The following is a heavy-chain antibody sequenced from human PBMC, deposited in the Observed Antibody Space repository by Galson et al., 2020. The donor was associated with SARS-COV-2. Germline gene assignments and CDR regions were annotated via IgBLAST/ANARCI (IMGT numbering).Heavy chain of an antibody. D-gene: IGHD6-13*01. CDR3: ARDQGIAASTALDV. V-gene: IGHV1-2*02. J-gene: IGHJ6*04. Sequence: ASVKVSCKASGYTFTRYYIHWVRQPPAQGLERMGWINPNSGGTNYAQKFQGRVTMTRDTSISTAYMELSRLRADDTAVYYCARDQGIAASTALDVGGKGTTVTVSS. CDR2: INPNSGGT. CDR1: GYTFTRYY.